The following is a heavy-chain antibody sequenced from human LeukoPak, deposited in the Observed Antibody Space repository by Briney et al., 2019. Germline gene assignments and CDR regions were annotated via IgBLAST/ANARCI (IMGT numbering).Heavy chain of an antibody. CDR2: IITIFGTA. CDR1: GGTFSSYA. V-gene: IGHV1-69*13. J-gene: IGHJ4*02. CDR3: AALYCSSTNCYFLSDY. D-gene: IGHD2-2*01. Sequence: GASVKVSCKPSGGTFSSYAISWVRQAPGQGLEWMGGIITIFGTANYAQKFQGRVTITADESTSTAYMELSSLRSEDTAVYYCAALYCSSTNCYFLSDYWGQGTLVTVSS.